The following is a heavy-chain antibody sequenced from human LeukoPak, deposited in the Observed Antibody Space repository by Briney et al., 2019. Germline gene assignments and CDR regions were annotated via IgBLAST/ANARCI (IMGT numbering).Heavy chain of an antibody. Sequence: ASVKVSCKASGYTFTSYYMHWVRQAPGQGLEWMGVINPSGGTTSYSQKFHGRVTMTRDTSTSTVYMELSSLRSEGTAVYYCARGGGYGVDYWGQGTLVTVSS. D-gene: IGHD2-15*01. CDR3: ARGGGYGVDY. CDR1: GYTFTSYY. CDR2: INPSGGTT. J-gene: IGHJ4*02. V-gene: IGHV1-46*01.